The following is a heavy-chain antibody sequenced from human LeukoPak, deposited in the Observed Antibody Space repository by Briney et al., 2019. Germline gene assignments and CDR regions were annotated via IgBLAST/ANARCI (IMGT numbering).Heavy chain of an antibody. CDR3: AKDTAVILTAPFDS. CDR2: ISGSGTNT. D-gene: IGHD2-21*01. V-gene: IGHV3-23*01. CDR1: EFTFSSYA. J-gene: IGHJ4*02. Sequence: GGSLRLSCAASEFTFSSYAMTWVRQAPGKGLEWVSAISGSGTNTYYPGSVRGRFTISRDNSNNRLYLQMNSVRAEDTAMYFCAKDTAVILTAPFDSWGQGTLVTVSS.